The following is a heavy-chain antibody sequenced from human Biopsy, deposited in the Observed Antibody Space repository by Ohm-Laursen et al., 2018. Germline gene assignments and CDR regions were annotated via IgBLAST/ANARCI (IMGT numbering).Heavy chain of an antibody. CDR2: MSYGERA. D-gene: IGHD3-3*01. CDR1: GESFNGYY. Sequence: SQTLSLTCAVYGESFNGYYWSWNRQTPGKGLEWLGSMSYGERARYLPSLKSRVTLSVDTSKNQLSLSLSSVTAADTAVYYCARRTLFTRYFDFWGPGTLVTVSS. V-gene: IGHV4-34*01. CDR3: ARRTLFTRYFDF. J-gene: IGHJ4*02.